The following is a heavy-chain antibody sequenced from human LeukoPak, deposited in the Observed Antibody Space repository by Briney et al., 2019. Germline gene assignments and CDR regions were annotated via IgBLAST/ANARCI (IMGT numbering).Heavy chain of an antibody. J-gene: IGHJ6*02. CDR3: AADHLSSSWYYGMDV. CDR2: MNPNSGST. Sequence: ASVKVSCKASGYTFTSYGISWVRQAPGQGLEWMGWMNPNSGSTGYSQKFQARVTMTRDTSINTAYMELSSLTSEDTAVYYCAADHLSSSWYYGMDVWGQGTTVTVSS. V-gene: IGHV1-8*02. D-gene: IGHD6-13*01. CDR1: GYTFTSYG.